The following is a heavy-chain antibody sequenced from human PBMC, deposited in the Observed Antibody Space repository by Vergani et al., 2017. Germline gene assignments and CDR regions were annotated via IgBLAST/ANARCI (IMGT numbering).Heavy chain of an antibody. D-gene: IGHD3-22*01. CDR1: GYSFTSYW. V-gene: IGHV5-51*01. CDR3: AKEGGYSSGYYYHPLRYGMDV. J-gene: IGHJ6*02. CDR2: IYPGDSDT. Sequence: EVQLVQSGAEVKTPGESLKISCKGSGYSFTSYWIGWVRQMPGKGLEWMGIIYPGDSDTRYSPSFQGQVTISADKSISTAYLQWSSLKASDTAMYYCAKEGGYSSGYYYHPLRYGMDVWGQGTTVTVSS.